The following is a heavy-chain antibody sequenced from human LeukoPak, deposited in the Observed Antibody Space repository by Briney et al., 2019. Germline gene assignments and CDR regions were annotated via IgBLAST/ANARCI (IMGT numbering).Heavy chain of an antibody. CDR3: ASMNQDIVVVVAATRGRRFDY. Sequence: SETLSLTCAVYGGSFSGYYWSWIRQPPGKGLEWIGEINHSGSTNYNPSLKSRVTISVDTSKNQFSLKLSSVTAADTAVYYCASMNQDIVVVVAATRGRRFDYWGQGTLVTVSS. J-gene: IGHJ4*02. D-gene: IGHD2-15*01. CDR1: GGSFSGYY. CDR2: INHSGST. V-gene: IGHV4-34*01.